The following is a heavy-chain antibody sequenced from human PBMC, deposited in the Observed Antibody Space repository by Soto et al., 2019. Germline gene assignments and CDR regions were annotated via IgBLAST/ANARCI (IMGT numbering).Heavy chain of an antibody. V-gene: IGHV3-7*04. D-gene: IGHD3-22*01. CDR3: ARARADYYDSSGYPLGY. J-gene: IGHJ4*02. CDR1: GFTFSSYW. CDR2: IKQDGSEK. Sequence: EVQLVESGGGLVQPGGSLRLSCAASGFTFSSYWMSWVRQAAGKGLEWVANIKQDGSEKYYVDSVKGRFTISRDNAKNSLYLQMTSLRAEDTAVYYCARARADYYDSSGYPLGYWGQGTLVTVSS.